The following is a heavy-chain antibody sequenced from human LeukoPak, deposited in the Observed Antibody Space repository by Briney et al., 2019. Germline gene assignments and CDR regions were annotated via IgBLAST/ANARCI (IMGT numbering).Heavy chain of an antibody. J-gene: IGHJ4*02. CDR2: ISGSGGST. D-gene: IGHD6-19*01. CDR3: AKDLLRGWSSGWYGALDY. Sequence: PGGTLRHSCAASGFTFSSYGMSWVRQAPGKGLEWVSAISGSGGSTYYADSVKGRFTISRDNSKNTLYLQMNSLRAEDTAVYYCAKDLLRGWSSGWYGALDYWGQGTLVTVSS. V-gene: IGHV3-23*01. CDR1: GFTFSSYG.